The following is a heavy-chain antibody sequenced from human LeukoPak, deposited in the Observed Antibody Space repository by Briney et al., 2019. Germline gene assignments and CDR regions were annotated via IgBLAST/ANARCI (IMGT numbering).Heavy chain of an antibody. Sequence: GESLKISFKASGYSFTSYWIGWVRQMPGKGLEWMGIIFPGDSDTRYSPSFQGQVTISADKSISTAYLQWSSLKASDTAMYYCASVRGSGGFVIDYWGQGTLVTVSS. CDR2: IFPGDSDT. V-gene: IGHV5-51*01. D-gene: IGHD6-19*01. CDR1: GYSFTSYW. J-gene: IGHJ4*02. CDR3: ASVRGSGGFVIDY.